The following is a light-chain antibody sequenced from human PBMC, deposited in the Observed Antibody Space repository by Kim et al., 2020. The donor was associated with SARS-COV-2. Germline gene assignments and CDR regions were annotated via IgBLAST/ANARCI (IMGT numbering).Light chain of an antibody. CDR2: DAS. CDR3: QQYDNLPIT. J-gene: IGKJ4*01. V-gene: IGKV1-33*01. Sequence: DIQMTQSPSSLSASVGDRVTITCQPSQDISNYLNWYQQKPGKAPKLLIYDASNLETGVPSRFSGSGSGTDFTFTISSLQPEDIATYYCQQYDNLPITFGGGTKVDIK. CDR1: QDISNY.